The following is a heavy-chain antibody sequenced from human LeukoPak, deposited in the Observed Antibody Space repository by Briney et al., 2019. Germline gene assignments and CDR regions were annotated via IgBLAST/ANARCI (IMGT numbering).Heavy chain of an antibody. CDR1: GFTFSSYA. CDR2: ISGSGGST. J-gene: IGHJ4*02. D-gene: IGHD2-21*02. CDR3: AKGIYCGGDCYSGGFDY. Sequence: GGSLRLSCAASGFTFSSYAMSWVRQAPGKGLEWVSAISGSGGSTYYADSVKGRFTISRDNSKNTLYLQMNSLRAEDTAVYYCAKGIYCGGDCYSGGFDYWGQGTLVTVSS. V-gene: IGHV3-23*01.